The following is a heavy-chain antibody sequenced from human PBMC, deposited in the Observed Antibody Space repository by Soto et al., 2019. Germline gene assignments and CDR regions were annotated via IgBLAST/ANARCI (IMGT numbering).Heavy chain of an antibody. J-gene: IGHJ4*01. CDR1: GFSLTTRVVG. D-gene: IGHD3-3*01. V-gene: IGHV2-5*02. Sequence: QITLNESGPTVVKPTETLTLTCTFSGFSLTTRVVGVGWVRQSQGKAPEWLAFIYWDDDKRYSTSLKSRLTITKDISKNLVLITMANVDPADTATYYCAHRVLRAVFGLVTPTAIYFDFWGHGTPVVVSS. CDR3: AHRVLRAVFGLVTPTAIYFDF. CDR2: IYWDDDK.